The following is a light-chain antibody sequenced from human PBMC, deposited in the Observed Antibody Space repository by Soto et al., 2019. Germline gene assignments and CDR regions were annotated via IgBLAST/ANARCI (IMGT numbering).Light chain of an antibody. CDR3: EAWDDSRIGVL. V-gene: IGLV1-44*01. CDR1: SSNIGSNI. Sequence: QAVVTQPPSASGTPGQRVSITRSGRSSNIGSNIVNWYQQLPGRAPKLLIYRTNHRPSGVPDRFSASKSGTSASLAISGLQSEDEADYYCEAWDDSRIGVLFGSGTKLTVL. J-gene: IGLJ2*01. CDR2: RTN.